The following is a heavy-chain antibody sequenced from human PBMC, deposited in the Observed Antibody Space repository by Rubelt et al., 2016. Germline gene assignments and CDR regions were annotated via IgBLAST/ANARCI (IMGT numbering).Heavy chain of an antibody. CDR3: TRKNRWGRDY. CDR1: DFTFSNYW. D-gene: IGHD7-27*01. J-gene: IGHJ4*02. V-gene: IGHV3-7*04. CDR2: VVNDESAT. Sequence: EVQLVESGGTFIQPGGSLRLSCTASDFTFSNYWMSWVRQAPGQGLEWVANVVNDESATYYVRSVTGRFTISRDNAKNTLYLQMNSLRVEDTAVYYCTRKNRWGRDYWGQGTLVTASS.